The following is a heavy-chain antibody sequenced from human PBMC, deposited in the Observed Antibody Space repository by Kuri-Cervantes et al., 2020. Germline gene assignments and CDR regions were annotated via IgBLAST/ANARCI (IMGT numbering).Heavy chain of an antibody. V-gene: IGHV1-8*01. CDR3: ARIPGIAVAGIDDWFDP. J-gene: IGHJ5*02. D-gene: IGHD6-19*01. CDR1: GYTFTSYD. CDR2: MNPNSGNT. Sequence: ASVKVSCKASGYTFTSYDINWVRQATGQGLEWMGWMNPNSGNTGYAQKLQGRVTMTRNTSISTAYMELSSLRSEDTAVYYCARIPGIAVAGIDDWFDPWGQGTPVTVSS.